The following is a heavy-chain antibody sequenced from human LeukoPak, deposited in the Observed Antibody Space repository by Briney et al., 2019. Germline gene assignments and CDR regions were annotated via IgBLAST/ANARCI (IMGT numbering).Heavy chain of an antibody. CDR1: GFTFSSYE. V-gene: IGHV3-48*03. CDR3: ARLKCYYDSSGHAFQH. CDR2: ISSSGSTI. D-gene: IGHD3-22*01. J-gene: IGHJ1*01. Sequence: GGSLRLSCAASGFTFSSYEMNWVRQAPGKGLEWVSYISSSGSTIYYADSVKGRFTISRDNAKNSLYLQMNSLRAEDTAVYYCARLKCYYDSSGHAFQHWGQGTLVTVSS.